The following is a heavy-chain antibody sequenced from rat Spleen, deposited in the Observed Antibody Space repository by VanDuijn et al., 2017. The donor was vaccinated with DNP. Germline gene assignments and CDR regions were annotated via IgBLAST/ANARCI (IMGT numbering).Heavy chain of an antibody. CDR3: ASWTPIAPISTSNY. J-gene: IGHJ2*01. Sequence: EVQLVESGGGLVQPGRSLKLSCAASGFTFSDYYMAWVRQAPKKGLEWVASINADGGSTYYPDSVKGRFTISRDNAENTVYLQMNSLRSEDTATYFCASWTPIAPISTSNYWGQGVMVTVSS. V-gene: IGHV5-22*01. D-gene: IGHD1-2*01. CDR1: GFTFSDYY. CDR2: INADGGST.